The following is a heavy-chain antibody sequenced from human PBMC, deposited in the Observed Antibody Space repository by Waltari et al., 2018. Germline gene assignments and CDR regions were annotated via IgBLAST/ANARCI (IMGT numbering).Heavy chain of an antibody. D-gene: IGHD3-10*01. V-gene: IGHV3-53*01. CDR1: GFPVSRNY. CDR2: IYSGGST. J-gene: IGHJ3*02. Sequence: EVQLVESGGGLIQPGGSLRLSCAASGFPVSRNYMRWVRQAPGKGLEGVSVIYSGGSTYYADSVKGRFTISRDNSKNTLYLQMNSLRAEDTAVYYCARATRYGHAFDIWGQGTMVTVSS. CDR3: ARATRYGHAFDI.